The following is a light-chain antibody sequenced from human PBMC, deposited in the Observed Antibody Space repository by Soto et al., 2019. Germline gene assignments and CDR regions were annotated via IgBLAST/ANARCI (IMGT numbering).Light chain of an antibody. V-gene: IGLV2-8*01. CDR1: SRDIGDYNY. CDR3: SSYAGDNTYV. J-gene: IGLJ1*01. Sequence: QSALTQPPSASGSPGQSVSISCTGTSRDIGDYNYVSWYQQHPGKAPKLIIYEVSKRPSGVPDRFSASKFANTASLTVAGLQAEDEADYHCSSYAGDNTYVFGSGTKVTVL. CDR2: EVS.